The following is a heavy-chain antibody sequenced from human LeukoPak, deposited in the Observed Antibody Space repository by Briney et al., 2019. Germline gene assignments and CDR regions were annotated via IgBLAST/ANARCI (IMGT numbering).Heavy chain of an antibody. V-gene: IGHV3-48*01. CDR1: GFTFSGYS. Sequence: GGSLRLSCVASGFTFSGYSMNWVRQAPGKGLDWFSYISSTSSTIYYADSVKGRFTISRDNSKNTLYLQMNSLRAEDTAVYYCATNGPGIAVAGYVDYWGQGTPVIVSS. J-gene: IGHJ4*02. CDR3: ATNGPGIAVAGYVDY. CDR2: ISSTSSTI. D-gene: IGHD6-19*01.